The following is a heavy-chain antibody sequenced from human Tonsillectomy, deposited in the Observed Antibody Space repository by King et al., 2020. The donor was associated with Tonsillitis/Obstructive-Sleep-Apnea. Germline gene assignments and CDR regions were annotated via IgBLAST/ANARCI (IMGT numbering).Heavy chain of an antibody. Sequence: QLQESGPGLVKPSQTLSLTCTVSGGSISSGGYYWSWIRQHPGKGLEWIGYIYYSGSTYYNPSLKSRVTISVDTSKNQFSLKLSSVTAADTAVYYCARGLLEGGQRPVGYFDYWGQGTLVTVSS. CDR2: IYYSGST. CDR3: ARGLLEGGQRPVGYFDY. CDR1: GGSISSGGYY. J-gene: IGHJ4*02. D-gene: IGHD3-3*01. V-gene: IGHV4-31*03.